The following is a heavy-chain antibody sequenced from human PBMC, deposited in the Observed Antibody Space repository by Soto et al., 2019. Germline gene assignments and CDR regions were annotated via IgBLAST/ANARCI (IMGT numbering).Heavy chain of an antibody. Sequence: QLQLQESGPGLVKPSETLSLTCTVSGGSISSSSYYWGWIRQPPGKGLEWIGSIYYSGSTYYNPSLKSRSTISVDTSKNQFSLNLSSVTAADTAVYYCAIHWSVDIRGWYSFDYWGQGTLVTVSS. CDR3: AIHWSVDIRGWYSFDY. CDR2: IYYSGST. V-gene: IGHV4-39*01. D-gene: IGHD6-19*01. CDR1: GGSISSSSYY. J-gene: IGHJ4*02.